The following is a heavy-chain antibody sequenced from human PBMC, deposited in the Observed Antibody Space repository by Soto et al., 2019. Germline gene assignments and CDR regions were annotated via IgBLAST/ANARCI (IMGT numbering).Heavy chain of an antibody. J-gene: IGHJ4*02. Sequence: QVQLVQSGAEVKKPGASVKVSCKASGYTFNTYDISWVRQATGQGLEWMGWMNPHSGNTGYAQKFQGRVTMTRDTSISTAYMELTSLRSEDTAMYYCARTLSGWYGYWGQGTLVTVSS. CDR3: ARTLSGWYGY. V-gene: IGHV1-8*01. CDR2: MNPHSGNT. D-gene: IGHD6-19*01. CDR1: GYTFNTYD.